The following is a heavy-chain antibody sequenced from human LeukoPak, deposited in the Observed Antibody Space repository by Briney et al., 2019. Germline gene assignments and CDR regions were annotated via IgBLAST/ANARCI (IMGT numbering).Heavy chain of an antibody. J-gene: IGHJ5*02. V-gene: IGHV4-38-2*01. D-gene: IGHD3-10*01. CDR2: IYHSGST. CDR1: GYSIGSGYY. Sequence: SETLSLTCAVSGYSIGSGYYWGWIRQPPGKGLEWIGSIYHSGSTYYNPSLKSRVTISVDTSKNQFSLKLSSVTAADTAVYYCARASNPDYYGSGTDNWFDPWGQGTLVTVSS. CDR3: ARASNPDYYGSGTDNWFDP.